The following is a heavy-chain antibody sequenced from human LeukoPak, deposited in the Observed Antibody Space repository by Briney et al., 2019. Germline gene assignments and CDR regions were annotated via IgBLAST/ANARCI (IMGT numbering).Heavy chain of an antibody. J-gene: IGHJ3*02. CDR3: ARQRYCSSTSCDDRDAFDI. Sequence: PSETLSLTCAVYGGSFSGYYWSWIRQPPGKGLEWIGEIIHSGSTNYNPSLKSRVTISVDTSKNQFSLKLSSVTAADTAVYYCARQRYCSSTSCDDRDAFDIWGQGTMVTVSS. CDR1: GGSFSGYY. D-gene: IGHD2-2*01. V-gene: IGHV4-34*12. CDR2: IIHSGST.